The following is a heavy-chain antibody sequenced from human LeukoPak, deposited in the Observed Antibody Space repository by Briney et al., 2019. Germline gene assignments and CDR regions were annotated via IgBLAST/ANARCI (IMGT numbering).Heavy chain of an antibody. V-gene: IGHV3-30*19. CDR3: ARLRDSDNYGVSDI. J-gene: IGHJ3*02. CDR1: GFTFSAYG. D-gene: IGHD5-24*01. Sequence: GGSLRLSCAASGFTFSAYGMHWVRQAPGKGLEGVAIVSYDGSRKYYADSVKGRFIISRDSSKNTVDLQMSSLRAEDTAFYYCARLRDSDNYGVSDIWGQGTMVTVSS. CDR2: VSYDGSRK.